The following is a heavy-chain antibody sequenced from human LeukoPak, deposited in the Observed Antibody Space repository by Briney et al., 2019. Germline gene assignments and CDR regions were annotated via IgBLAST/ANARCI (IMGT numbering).Heavy chain of an antibody. D-gene: IGHD6-6*01. V-gene: IGHV4-61*02. CDR2: IYTSGST. J-gene: IGHJ6*02. CDR1: GGSISSGSYY. Sequence: SQTLSLTCTVSGGSISSGSYYWSWIRQPAGKGLEWIGRIYTSGSTNYNPSLKSLVTISVDTSKNQFSLKLSSVTAADTAVYYCARGGQLGFYYYYGMDVWGQGTTVTVPS. CDR3: ARGGQLGFYYYYGMDV.